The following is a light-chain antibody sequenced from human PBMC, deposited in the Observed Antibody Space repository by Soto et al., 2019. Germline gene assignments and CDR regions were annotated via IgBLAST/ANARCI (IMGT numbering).Light chain of an antibody. CDR1: QGIRND. Sequence: AIQMTQSPSSLSASVGDRVTITCRASQGIRNDLGWYQQKPGKAPNLLIYAASTLQSGVPSRFSGSGSGTDFTLPISSLQPEDFATYYCLQDYTYPRTFGQGTKVEIK. V-gene: IGKV1-6*01. CDR2: AAS. J-gene: IGKJ1*01. CDR3: LQDYTYPRT.